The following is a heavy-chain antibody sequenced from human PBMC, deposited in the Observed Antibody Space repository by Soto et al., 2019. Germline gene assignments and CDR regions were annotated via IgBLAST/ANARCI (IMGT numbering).Heavy chain of an antibody. CDR1: GGTFSSYA. J-gene: IGHJ6*02. D-gene: IGHD6-6*01. CDR3: ARDTPIAARPYYYYGMDV. Sequence: SVKVSCKASGGTFSSYAISWVRQAPGQGLEWMGGIIPIFGTANYAQKFQGRVTITADESTSTAYMELSSLRSEDTAVYYCARDTPIAARPYYYYGMDVWGQGTTVTVSS. CDR2: IIPIFGTA. V-gene: IGHV1-69*13.